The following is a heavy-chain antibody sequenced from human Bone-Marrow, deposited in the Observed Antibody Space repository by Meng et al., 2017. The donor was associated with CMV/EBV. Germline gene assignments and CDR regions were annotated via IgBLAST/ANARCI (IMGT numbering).Heavy chain of an antibody. CDR2: IYSDGST. J-gene: IGHJ4*02. CDR3: ARTESSSPHFDY. Sequence: GESLKISCAASGFTVSNNYMHWVRQAPGKGLEWVSVIYSDGSTSYVESVKGRFTISRDNSKNTLYLQMNSLRAEDTAVYYCARTESSSPHFDYWGQGTLVTVSS. D-gene: IGHD6-6*01. V-gene: IGHV3-66*02. CDR1: GFTVSNNY.